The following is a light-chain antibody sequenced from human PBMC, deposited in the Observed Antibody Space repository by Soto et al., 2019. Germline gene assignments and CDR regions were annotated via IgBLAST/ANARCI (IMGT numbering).Light chain of an antibody. CDR1: QGIGDT. Sequence: VMTQSPATLSLSAGEGATLSCRASQGIGDTLAWYQHKPGQTPRLLIYDTSTRATGVPDRLSGSRSGTELNLTINSLQSEDFAVYYCRRYNNWPLTCGGGTKVDIK. CDR3: RRYNNWPLT. CDR2: DTS. J-gene: IGKJ4*01. V-gene: IGKV3-15*01.